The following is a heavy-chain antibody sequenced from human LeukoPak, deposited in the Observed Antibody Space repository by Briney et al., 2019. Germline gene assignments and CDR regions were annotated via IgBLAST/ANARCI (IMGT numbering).Heavy chain of an antibody. J-gene: IGHJ6*02. Sequence: ASVKVSCKASGYTFTSYAMHWVRQAPGQRLEWMGWINAGNGNTKYSQKFQGRVTITRDTSASTAYMEPSSLRSEDTAVYYCARGRRTYSSSWLGYYYYGMDVWGQGTTVTVSS. D-gene: IGHD6-13*01. CDR2: INAGNGNT. V-gene: IGHV1-3*01. CDR3: ARGRRTYSSSWLGYYYYGMDV. CDR1: GYTFTSYA.